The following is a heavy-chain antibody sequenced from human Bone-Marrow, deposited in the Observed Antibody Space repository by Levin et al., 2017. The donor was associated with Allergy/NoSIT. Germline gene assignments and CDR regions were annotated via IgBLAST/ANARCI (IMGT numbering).Heavy chain of an antibody. Sequence: WASVKVSCKASGGTFSSYAISWVRQAPGQGLEWMGGIIPIFGTANYAQKFQGRVTITADESTSTAYMELSSLRSEDTAVYYCARVNWRHCSGGSCYSGWFDPWGQGTLVTVSS. D-gene: IGHD2-15*01. CDR2: IIPIFGTA. CDR1: GGTFSSYA. J-gene: IGHJ5*02. CDR3: ARVNWRHCSGGSCYSGWFDP. V-gene: IGHV1-69*13.